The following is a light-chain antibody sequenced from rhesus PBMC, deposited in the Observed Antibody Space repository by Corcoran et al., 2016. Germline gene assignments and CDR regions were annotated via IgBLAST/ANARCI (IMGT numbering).Light chain of an antibody. Sequence: QAALTQPPSVSGSPGQSVTISCTGSDNDIGGYSYVSWYQQHPGTAPKLLIYEIDKRPPGVSDRFSGSRSANTATLTISGLQTEDGADYYCNSYIGSHSFTFGGGTRLTVL. CDR1: DNDIGGYSY. V-gene: IGLV2-32*02. CDR2: EID. CDR3: NSYIGSHSFT. J-gene: IGLJ1*01.